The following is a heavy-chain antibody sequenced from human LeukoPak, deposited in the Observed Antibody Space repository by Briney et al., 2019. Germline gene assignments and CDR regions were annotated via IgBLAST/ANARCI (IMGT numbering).Heavy chain of an antibody. Sequence: PGGSLRLSCAASGFTFSNYWMSWVRQAPGKGLEWVANIKQDRSEKYYVDSVKGRFTISRDNAKNSLYLQMNSLRAEDTAVYYCARVSGTAMVTWYFDYWGQGTLVTVSS. CDR2: IKQDRSEK. V-gene: IGHV3-7*01. CDR1: GFTFSNYW. CDR3: ARVSGTAMVTWYFDY. D-gene: IGHD5-18*01. J-gene: IGHJ4*02.